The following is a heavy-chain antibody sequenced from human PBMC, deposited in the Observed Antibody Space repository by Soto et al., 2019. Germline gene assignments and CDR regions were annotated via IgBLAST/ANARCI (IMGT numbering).Heavy chain of an antibody. CDR3: AGGNYYYGMDV. Sequence: VSVKVSCKASGYTFTSYDTNWVRQATGQGLEWMGWMNPNSGNTGYAQKFQGRVTMTRNTSISTAYMELSSLRSEDTAVYYCAGGNYYYGMDVWGQGTTVTVSS. V-gene: IGHV1-8*01. J-gene: IGHJ6*02. CDR1: GYTFTSYD. CDR2: MNPNSGNT.